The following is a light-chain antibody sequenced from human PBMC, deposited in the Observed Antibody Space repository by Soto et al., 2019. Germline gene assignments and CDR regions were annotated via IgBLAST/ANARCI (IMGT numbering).Light chain of an antibody. CDR2: SND. Sequence: QSVLTQPPSASGTPGQRVTISCYGSSSNIGGNTVNWYQQLPGAAPKLLIYSNDQRPSGVPDRFSGSKSSTSASLAISGLQSEDEADYYCATWDDSLDGRVFGAGTKVTVL. CDR3: ATWDDSLDGRV. J-gene: IGLJ1*01. CDR1: SSNIGGNT. V-gene: IGLV1-44*01.